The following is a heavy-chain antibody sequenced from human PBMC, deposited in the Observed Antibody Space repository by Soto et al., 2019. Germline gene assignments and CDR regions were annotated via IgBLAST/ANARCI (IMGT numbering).Heavy chain of an antibody. CDR3: AREQITMIVVGLDTHWFDP. CDR1: GFTFSNYG. V-gene: IGHV3-30*03. CDR2: TSYDGSKK. J-gene: IGHJ5*02. Sequence: PGGSLRLSCAASGFTFSNYGMHWVRQAPGKGLEWVAVTSYDGSKKYYADSVKGRFTISKDNSKNTVYLQMNSLRIEDTAVYYCAREQITMIVVGLDTHWFDPWGQGTLVTVSS. D-gene: IGHD3-22*01.